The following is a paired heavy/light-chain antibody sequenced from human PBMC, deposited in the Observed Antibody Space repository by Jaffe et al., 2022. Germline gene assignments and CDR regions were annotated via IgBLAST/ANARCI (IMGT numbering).Light chain of an antibody. Sequence: DIQMTQSPSSLSASVGDRVTITCRASQDIVNYLAWFQQKPGKAPKSLIYAASYLQSGVPSKFSGSGSGTDFTLTISSLQPEDFASYFCQQYYTYPITFGQGTRLEI. CDR2: AAS. CDR1: QDIVNY. V-gene: IGKV1-16*02. CDR3: QQYYTYPIT. J-gene: IGKJ5*01.
Heavy chain of an antibody. D-gene: IGHD3-3*01. CDR3: VKDIGYDFWNGYSHSAGPPFGF. V-gene: IGHV3-30*02. CDR2: VRSDGSEK. CDR1: GFIFSNYG. J-gene: IGHJ4*02. Sequence: QVQLVESGGGVVQPGTSLTLSCAASGFIFSNYGMHWVRQAPGKGLEWVAFVRSDGSEKFYADSVQGRFTISRDNSKNTLYLQLSSLRTEDTAAYFCVKDIGYDFWNGYSHSAGPPFGFWGRETLVTVSS.